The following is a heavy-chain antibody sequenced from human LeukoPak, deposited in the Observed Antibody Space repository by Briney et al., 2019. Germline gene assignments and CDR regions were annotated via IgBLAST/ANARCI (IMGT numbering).Heavy chain of an antibody. V-gene: IGHV4-34*01. CDR2: INHSGST. CDR1: GGSFSGYY. D-gene: IGHD3-10*01. J-gene: IGHJ5*02. Sequence: SETLSLTCAVYGGSFSGYYWSWIRQPPGKGLEWIGEINHSGSTNYNPSLKSRVTISVDTSKNQFSLKLSSVTAADTAVYYCARQKYGSGSYMGVWFDPWGQGTLVTVSS. CDR3: ARQKYGSGSYMGVWFDP.